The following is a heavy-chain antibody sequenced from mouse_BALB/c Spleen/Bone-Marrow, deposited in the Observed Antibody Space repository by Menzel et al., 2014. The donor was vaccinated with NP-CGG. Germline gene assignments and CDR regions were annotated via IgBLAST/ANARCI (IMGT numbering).Heavy chain of an antibody. CDR2: IYPGDGDT. V-gene: IGHV1-80*01. CDR3: ARGGISVDY. J-gene: IGHJ2*01. CDR1: GYAFSVYW. Sequence: VKLMESGAELVRPGSSVKISCKASGYAFSVYWMNWVKRRPGQGLKWIGQIYPGDGDTNYNGKFKGRATLTADKSSNTAYMQLSSLTSEDSAVYFCARGGISVDYWGQGTTLTVSS.